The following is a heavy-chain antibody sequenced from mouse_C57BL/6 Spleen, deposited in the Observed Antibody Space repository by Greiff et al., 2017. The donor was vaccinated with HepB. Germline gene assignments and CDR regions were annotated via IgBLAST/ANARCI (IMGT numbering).Heavy chain of an antibody. D-gene: IGHD1-1*01. J-gene: IGHJ2*01. CDR2: IRLKSDNYAT. CDR3: TVNYGSSYDYFDY. CDR1: GFTFSNYW. Sequence: DVQLVESGGGLVQPGGSMKLSCVASGFTFSNYWMNWVRQSPEKGLEWVAQIRLKSDNYATHYAESVKGRFTISRDDSKSSVYLQMNNLRAEDTGIYYCTVNYGSSYDYFDYWGQGTTLTVSS. V-gene: IGHV6-3*01.